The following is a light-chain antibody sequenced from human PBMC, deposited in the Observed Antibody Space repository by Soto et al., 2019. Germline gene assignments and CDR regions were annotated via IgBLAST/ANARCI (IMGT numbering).Light chain of an antibody. Sequence: QSVLTQHPSVSGSPGHSVTISCTGTSEVGSYSRVSWYQQSPGTSPKLLIYDVTKRPLGVSDRFSGSKSGNTASLTISGLQTDDEADYYCGLYTLSDTVILGGGTKLTVL. CDR3: GLYTLSDTVI. J-gene: IGLJ2*01. CDR2: DVT. V-gene: IGLV2-18*01. CDR1: SEVGSYSR.